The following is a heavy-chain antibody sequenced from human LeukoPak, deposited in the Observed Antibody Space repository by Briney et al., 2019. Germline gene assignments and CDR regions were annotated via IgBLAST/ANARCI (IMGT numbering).Heavy chain of an antibody. J-gene: IGHJ4*02. CDR3: AKLPVGDCSGGSCYVDY. Sequence: QPGGSLRLSCAASGFTFSSYGMHWVRQAPGKGLEWVAVISYDGSNKYYADSVKGRFTISRDNSKNTLYLQMNSLRAEDTAVYYCAKLPVGDCSGGSCYVDYWGQGTLVTVSS. CDR1: GFTFSSYG. D-gene: IGHD2-15*01. CDR2: ISYDGSNK. V-gene: IGHV3-30*18.